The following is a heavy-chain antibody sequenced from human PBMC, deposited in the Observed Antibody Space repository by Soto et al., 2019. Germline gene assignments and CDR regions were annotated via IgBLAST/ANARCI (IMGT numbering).Heavy chain of an antibody. D-gene: IGHD3-3*01. CDR2: IYYSGST. J-gene: IGHJ6*02. CDR1: GGSISSSSYY. V-gene: IGHV4-39*01. CDR3: ARRGYDFWSGYCPACMDV. Sequence: SEALSLTCTVSGGSISSSSYYWGWIRQPPGKGLEWIGSIYYSGSTYYNPSLKSRVTISVDTSKNQFSLKLSSVTAADTAVSYCARRGYDFWSGYCPACMDVWGQGTTVTVSS.